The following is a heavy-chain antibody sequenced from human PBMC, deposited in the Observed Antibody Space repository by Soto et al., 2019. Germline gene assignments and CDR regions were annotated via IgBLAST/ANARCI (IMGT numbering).Heavy chain of an antibody. V-gene: IGHV2-26*01. Sequence: SGPTLVNPTETLTLTCTVSGFSLSNARMGVSWIRQPPGKALEWLAHIFSNDEKSYSTSLKSRLTISKDTSKSQVVLTMTNMDPVDTATYYCARTPFTIEYGDYLTFSDYRGQGTLVTVST. J-gene: IGHJ4*02. D-gene: IGHD4-17*01. CDR2: IFSNDEK. CDR1: GFSLSNARMG. CDR3: ARTPFTIEYGDYLTFSDY.